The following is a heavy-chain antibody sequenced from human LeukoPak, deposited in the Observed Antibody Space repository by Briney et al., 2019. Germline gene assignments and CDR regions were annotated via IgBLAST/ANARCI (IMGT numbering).Heavy chain of an antibody. D-gene: IGHD3-10*01. Sequence: GGSLRLSCSASGFTFSFYAIHWVRQAPGKGLEWVALIWSDEYYADSVKGRITISRDNSKNTVYLQMNSLRAEDTAVYYCARELFGSGSCPDGWGQGTLVTVSS. CDR3: ARELFGSGSCPDG. CDR2: IWSDE. J-gene: IGHJ4*02. CDR1: GFTFSFYA. V-gene: IGHV3-33*01.